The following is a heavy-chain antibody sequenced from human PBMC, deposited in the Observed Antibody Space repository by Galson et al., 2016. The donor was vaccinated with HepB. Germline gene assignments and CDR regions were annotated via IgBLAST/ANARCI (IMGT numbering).Heavy chain of an antibody. D-gene: IGHD6-6*01. Sequence: QSGAEVKKPGESLKISCKGSGYSFTSYWIGWVRQMPGKGLEWMGIIYPGDSDTRYSPSFQGPVTISADKSISTAYLQWSSLKATDTAMYYCARHESETLQYSSSSVHYYYGMDVWGQGTTVTVSS. V-gene: IGHV5-51*01. J-gene: IGHJ6*02. CDR3: ARHESETLQYSSSSVHYYYGMDV. CDR1: GYSFTSYW. CDR2: IYPGDSDT.